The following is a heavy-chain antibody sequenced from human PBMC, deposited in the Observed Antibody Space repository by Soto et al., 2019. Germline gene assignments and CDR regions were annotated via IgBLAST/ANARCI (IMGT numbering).Heavy chain of an antibody. CDR2: VYTSDYT. CDR3: ASLAGHPGDFFYYYGMDV. Sequence: PSETLSLTCSVSGASIRSYYWHWIRQPPGKGLEWIGYVYTSDYTRYSSSLKRRVTISVDTSKSQFYLRLNSVTAADTAVYYCASLAGHPGDFFYYYGMDVWGQGITVTVSS. CDR1: GASIRSYY. V-gene: IGHV4-4*08. J-gene: IGHJ6*02. D-gene: IGHD3-10*01.